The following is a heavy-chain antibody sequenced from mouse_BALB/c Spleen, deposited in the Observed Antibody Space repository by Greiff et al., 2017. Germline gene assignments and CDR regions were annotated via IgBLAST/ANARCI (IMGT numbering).Heavy chain of an antibody. V-gene: IGHV14-4*02. CDR2: IVPENGDT. J-gene: IGHJ2*01. D-gene: IGHD2-1*01. CDR3: NAWGGNYFPFDY. Sequence: EVQLQQSGAELVRSGASVKLSCTASGFNIKDYYMHWVKQRPEQGLEWIGWIVPENGDTEYAPKFQGKATMTADTSSNTAYLQLSSLTSEDTAVYYCNAWGGNYFPFDYWGQGTTLTVSS. CDR1: GFNIKDYY.